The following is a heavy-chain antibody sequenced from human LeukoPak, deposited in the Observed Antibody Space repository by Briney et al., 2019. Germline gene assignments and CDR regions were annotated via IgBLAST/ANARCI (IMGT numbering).Heavy chain of an antibody. V-gene: IGHV1-18*01. D-gene: IGHD2-2*03. CDR3: ARDLGYCSFGFGLGNCNRKWFDP. Sequence: SVTVSCKASGYTFTSSGISWVRPAHGQGLEWMGWVSTYSGNTNYAQKFQGRVTMNRDTSTNTAYMELKNLRPDDTAIYYCARDLGYCSFGFGLGNCNRKWFDPWGQGTMVSVSS. J-gene: IGHJ5*02. CDR1: GYTFTSSG. CDR2: VSTYSGNT.